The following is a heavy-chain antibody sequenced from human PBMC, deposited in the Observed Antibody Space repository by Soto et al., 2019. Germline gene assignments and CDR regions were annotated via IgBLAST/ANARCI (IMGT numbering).Heavy chain of an antibody. Sequence: QVHLEQSGTEVKKPGSSVKVSCKASGDTFKSYSINWIRQAPGQGLEWMGGIIPMSGSPDYAQKFQGRVTITADESTSTVYMELSSLRSEDTAIYYCARDNFVELRGTGFDPWGQGTLVIVSS. CDR1: GDTFKSYS. CDR3: ARDNFVELRGTGFDP. CDR2: IIPMSGSP. V-gene: IGHV1-69*01. J-gene: IGHJ5*02. D-gene: IGHD1-7*01.